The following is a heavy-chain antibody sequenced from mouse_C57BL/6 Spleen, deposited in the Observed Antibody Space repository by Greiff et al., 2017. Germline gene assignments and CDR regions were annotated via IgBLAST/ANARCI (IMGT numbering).Heavy chain of an antibody. CDR2: IDPSDSYT. CDR1: GYTFTSYW. V-gene: IGHV1-69*01. D-gene: IGHD2-1*01. Sequence: QVQLQQPGAELVMPGASVKLSCKASGYTFTSYWMHWVKQRPGQGLEWIGEIDPSDSYTNYNQKFKGKSTLTVDQSSSTAYMQLNSLTSEDSAVYYCARAYGNLYYAMDYWGQGTSVTVSS. CDR3: ARAYGNLYYAMDY. J-gene: IGHJ4*01.